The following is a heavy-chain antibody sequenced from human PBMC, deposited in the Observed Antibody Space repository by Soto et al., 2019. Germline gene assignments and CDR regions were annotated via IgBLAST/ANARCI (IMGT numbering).Heavy chain of an antibody. D-gene: IGHD2-15*01. J-gene: IGHJ5*02. Sequence: SLRLSCAASGFTFSSYGMHWVRQAPGKGLEWVAVIWYDGSNKYYADSVKGRFTISRDNSKNTLYLQMNSLRAEDTAVYYCAREEYCSGGSCHNWFDPWGQGTLVTVSS. CDR1: GFTFSSYG. CDR3: AREEYCSGGSCHNWFDP. V-gene: IGHV3-33*01. CDR2: IWYDGSNK.